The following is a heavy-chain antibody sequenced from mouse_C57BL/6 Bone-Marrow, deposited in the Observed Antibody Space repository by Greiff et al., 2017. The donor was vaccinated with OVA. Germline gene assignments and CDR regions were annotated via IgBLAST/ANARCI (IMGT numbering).Heavy chain of an antibody. Sequence: VQLKESGAELVRPGASVKLSCTASGFNIKDDYMHWVKQRPEQGLEWIGWIDPENGDTEYASKFQGKATITADTSSNTAYLQLSSLTSEDTAVYYCTTNSSYGYFDVWGTGTTVTVSS. CDR1: GFNIKDDY. D-gene: IGHD1-1*01. V-gene: IGHV14-4*01. CDR3: TTNSSYGYFDV. CDR2: IDPENGDT. J-gene: IGHJ1*03.